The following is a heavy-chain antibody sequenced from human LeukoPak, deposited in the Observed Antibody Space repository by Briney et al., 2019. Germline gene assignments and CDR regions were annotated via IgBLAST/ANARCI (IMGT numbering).Heavy chain of an antibody. Sequence: ASVKVSCKASGYTFTSYGISWVRQAPGQGLEWMGWISAYNGNTNYAQKLQGRVTMTTDTSTSTAYMELRSLRSDDTAVYYCARDVIAAGDNWFDPWGQGPLVTVSS. J-gene: IGHJ5*02. D-gene: IGHD6-13*01. CDR2: ISAYNGNT. CDR1: GYTFTSYG. CDR3: ARDVIAAGDNWFDP. V-gene: IGHV1-18*01.